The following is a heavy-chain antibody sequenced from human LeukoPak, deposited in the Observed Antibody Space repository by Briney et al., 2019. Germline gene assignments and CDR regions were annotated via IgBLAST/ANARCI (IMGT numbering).Heavy chain of an antibody. CDR3: ARALYSSGWFDAFDI. D-gene: IGHD6-19*01. Sequence: GGSLRLSCAASGFTFSDYYMSWIRQAPGKGLEWVSYISSSGSTIYYADSVKGRFTISRDNAKNSLYLQMNSLRAEDTAVYYCARALYSSGWFDAFDIWGQGTMVTVSS. CDR2: ISSSGSTI. CDR1: GFTFSDYY. J-gene: IGHJ3*02. V-gene: IGHV3-11*01.